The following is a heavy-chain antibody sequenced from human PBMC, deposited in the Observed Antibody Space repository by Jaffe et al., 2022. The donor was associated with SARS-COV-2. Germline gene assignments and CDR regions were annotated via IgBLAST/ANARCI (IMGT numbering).Heavy chain of an antibody. D-gene: IGHD3-22*01. J-gene: IGHJ3*02. CDR3: TTRTLTYYYDSSGYYYAEHDAFDI. CDR1: GFTFSNAW. V-gene: IGHV3-15*01. CDR2: IKSKTDGGTT. Sequence: EVQLVESGGGLVKPGGSLRLSCAASGFTFSNAWMSWVRQAPGKGLEWVGRIKSKTDGGTTDYAAPVKGRFTISRDDSKNTLYLQMNSLKTEDTAVYYCTTRTLTYYYDSSGYYYAEHDAFDIWGQGTMVTVSS.